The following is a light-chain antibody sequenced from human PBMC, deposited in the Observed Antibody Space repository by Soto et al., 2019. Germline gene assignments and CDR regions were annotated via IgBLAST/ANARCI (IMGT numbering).Light chain of an antibody. V-gene: IGLV2-23*01. Sequence: QSALTQPASVSGSPGQSLTISCTGTRSDVGTYNLVSWYQHHPGKAPKLMIYEGSKRPSGVSNRFSGSKSGNTASLTISGLQAEDEADYYCCSYAGSSTYVFGTRTKLTVL. CDR1: RSDVGTYNL. J-gene: IGLJ1*01. CDR2: EGS. CDR3: CSYAGSSTYV.